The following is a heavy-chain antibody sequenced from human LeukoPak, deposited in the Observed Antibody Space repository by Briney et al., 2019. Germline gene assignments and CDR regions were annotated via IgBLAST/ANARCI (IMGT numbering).Heavy chain of an antibody. V-gene: IGHV3-15*01. CDR2: IKSKTFGGTT. CDR3: TTLGAFDY. J-gene: IGHJ4*02. D-gene: IGHD3-16*01. CDR1: GVSISSSNSY. Sequence: ETLSLTCTVSGVSISSSNSYWGWIRQPPGKGLEWVGRIKSKTFGGTTDYAAPVKGRFTISRDDSKNTLYLHMNTLKTEDAAIYYCTTLGAFDYWGQGTLVTVSS.